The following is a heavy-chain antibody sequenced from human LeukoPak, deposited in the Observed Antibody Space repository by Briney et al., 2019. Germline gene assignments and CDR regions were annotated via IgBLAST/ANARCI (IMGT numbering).Heavy chain of an antibody. D-gene: IGHD5-24*01. CDR1: GYTFTSYD. Sequence: ASVKVSCRASGYTFTSYDINWVRQATGQGLEWMGWMNPNSGEIGYAQKFQGRINMTSDTSITTAYMELSSLRSEDTAVYYCTRELRRHDQWGQGTLVAVSS. J-gene: IGHJ4*02. V-gene: IGHV1-8*01. CDR2: MNPNSGEI. CDR3: TRELRRHDQ.